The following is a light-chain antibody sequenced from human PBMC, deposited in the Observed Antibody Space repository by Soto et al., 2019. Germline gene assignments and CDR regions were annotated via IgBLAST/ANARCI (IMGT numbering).Light chain of an antibody. V-gene: IGKV3-20*01. CDR2: GAS. J-gene: IGKJ5*01. CDR3: QQYGSSTPIT. CDR1: QSVSSSY. Sequence: IVLTQSPSTLSLSSGERATLSCRASQSVSSSYLAWYQQKPGQAPRLLIYGASSRATGIPDRFSGSGSGTDFTLTISRLEPEDFAVYYCQQYGSSTPITFGQGARLEIK.